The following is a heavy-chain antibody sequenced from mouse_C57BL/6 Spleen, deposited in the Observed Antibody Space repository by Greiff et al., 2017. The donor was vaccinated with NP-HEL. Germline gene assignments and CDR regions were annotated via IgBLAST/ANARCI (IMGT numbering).Heavy chain of an antibody. CDR3: ARDQMVTRDFDV. CDR1: GFTFSSYA. J-gene: IGHJ1*03. V-gene: IGHV5-4*01. D-gene: IGHD2-3*01. Sequence: EVMLVESGGGLVKPGGSLKLSCAASGFTFSSYAMSWVRQTPEKRLEWVATISDGGSYTYYPDNVKGRFTISRDNAKNNLYLQMSHLKSEDTAMYYCARDQMVTRDFDVWGTGTTVTVSS. CDR2: ISDGGSYT.